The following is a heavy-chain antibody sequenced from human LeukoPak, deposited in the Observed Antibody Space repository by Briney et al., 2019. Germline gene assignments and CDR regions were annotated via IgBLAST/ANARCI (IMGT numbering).Heavy chain of an antibody. Sequence: GASVKVSCKASGYTFTSYYMHWVRQAPGQGLEWMGWINPNSGGTNYAQKFQGRVTMTRDTSISTAYMELSRLRSDDTPVYYCARFSTSGWYYYMDVWGKGTTVTVSS. CDR3: ARFSTSGWYYYMDV. J-gene: IGHJ6*03. D-gene: IGHD3-10*01. CDR1: GYTFTSYY. V-gene: IGHV1-2*02. CDR2: INPNSGGT.